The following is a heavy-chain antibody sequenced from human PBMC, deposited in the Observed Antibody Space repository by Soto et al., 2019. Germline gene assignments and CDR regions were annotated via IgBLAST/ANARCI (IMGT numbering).Heavy chain of an antibody. CDR3: ARFSRATVTNTPPYYYYYYYGMDV. D-gene: IGHD4-4*01. CDR1: GYSFTSYW. V-gene: IGHV5-10-1*01. Sequence: GESLKISCKGSGYSFTSYWISWVRQMPGKGLEWMGRIDPSDSYTNYSPSFQGHVTISADKSISTAYLQWSSLKASDTAMYYCARFSRATVTNTPPYYYYYYYGMDVWGQGTTVTVSS. CDR2: IDPSDSYT. J-gene: IGHJ6*02.